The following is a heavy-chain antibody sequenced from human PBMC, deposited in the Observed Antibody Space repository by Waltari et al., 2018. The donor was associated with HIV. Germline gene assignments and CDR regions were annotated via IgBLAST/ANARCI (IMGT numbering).Heavy chain of an antibody. J-gene: IGHJ4*02. CDR3: ARGGYYYDISGYYHY. D-gene: IGHD3-22*01. CDR1: GFTFSPFA. Sequence: QGQLVDSGGGVVQPGRSLRLSCAASGFTFSPFATHWVRQAPGKGLEGVAVIWYDGENKYYADSVKGRFTISRDNSKNTLYLQMNSLRVEDTAVYYCARGGYYYDISGYYHYWGQGTLVTVSS. CDR2: IWYDGENK. V-gene: IGHV3-33*01.